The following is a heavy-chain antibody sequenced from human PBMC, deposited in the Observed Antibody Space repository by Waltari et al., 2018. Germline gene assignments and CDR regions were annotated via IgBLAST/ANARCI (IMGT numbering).Heavy chain of an antibody. CDR1: GFSLSTSGVG. CDR3: AHRRPQDNNWNVIIYFDY. J-gene: IGHJ4*02. V-gene: IGHV2-5*01. Sequence: QITLKESGPTLVKPTQTLTLTCPFSGFSLSTSGVGVGWIRQPPGQALEWLALIYWNDDKRYSPSLKSRLTITKDTSKNQVVLTMTNMDPVDTATYYCAHRRPQDNNWNVIIYFDYWGQGTLVTVSS. CDR2: IYWNDDK. D-gene: IGHD1-20*01.